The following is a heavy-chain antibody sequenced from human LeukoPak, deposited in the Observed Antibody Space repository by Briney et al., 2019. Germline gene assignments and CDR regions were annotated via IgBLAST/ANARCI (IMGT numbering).Heavy chain of an antibody. V-gene: IGHV3-49*04. CDR3: GSGSGWYSPDY. CDR2: SRSKAYGGTT. CDR1: GLKFSSYG. J-gene: IGHJ4*02. D-gene: IGHD6-19*01. Sequence: GGSLRLSCAMSGLKFSSYGIHWVRQAPGKGLEWVGFSRSKAYGGTTEYAASVKGRFTISRDDSKNIAYLQMNSLKTEDTAVYYCGSGSGWYSPDYWGQGTLVTVSS.